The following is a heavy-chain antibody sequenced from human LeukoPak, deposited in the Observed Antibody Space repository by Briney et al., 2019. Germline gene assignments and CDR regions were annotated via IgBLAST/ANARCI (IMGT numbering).Heavy chain of an antibody. CDR2: IYHSGSA. Sequence: SETLSLTCAVSGGSISSSNWWSWVRQPPGKGLEWIGEIYHSGSANYNPSLKSRVTISVDKSKNQFSLKLSSVTAADTAVYYCASYGRGSSGYYYGVSDYWGQGTLVTVSS. CDR1: GGSISSSNW. V-gene: IGHV4-4*02. J-gene: IGHJ4*02. CDR3: ASYGRGSSGYYYGVSDY. D-gene: IGHD3-22*01.